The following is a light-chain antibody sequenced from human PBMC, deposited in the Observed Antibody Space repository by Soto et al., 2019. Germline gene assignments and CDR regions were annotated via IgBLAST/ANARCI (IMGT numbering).Light chain of an antibody. CDR3: QTWVTGIQV. V-gene: IGLV4-69*01. Sequence: QPVLTQSPSASASLGASVKLTCTLSRGHSSYAIAWHQQRPEKGPRYLMKLNSDGSHSKGDGIPDRFSGSSSGAERYLTISSLQSEDEADYYCQTWVTGIQVFGGGTKVTVL. J-gene: IGLJ2*01. CDR1: RGHSSYA. CDR2: LNSDGSH.